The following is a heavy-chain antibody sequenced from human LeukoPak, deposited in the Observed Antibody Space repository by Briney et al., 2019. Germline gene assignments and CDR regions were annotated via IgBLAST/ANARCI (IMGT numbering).Heavy chain of an antibody. J-gene: IGHJ6*03. Sequence: KPSETLSLTCTVSGGSISSYYWSWIRQSPVKGLEWIGYIFPSGSAYYNPSLESRVTISLDTSENQFSLTLTSVTAADTAVYYCARRNHYLYYMDVWGKGTTVTVSS. CDR2: IFPSGSA. CDR3: ARRNHYLYYMDV. CDR1: GGSISSYY. V-gene: IGHV4-4*09.